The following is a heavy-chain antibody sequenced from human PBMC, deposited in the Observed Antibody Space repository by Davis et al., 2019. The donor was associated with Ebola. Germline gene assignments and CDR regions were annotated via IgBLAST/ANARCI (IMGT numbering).Heavy chain of an antibody. D-gene: IGHD2/OR15-2a*01. CDR1: GGSISSYY. V-gene: IGHV4-59*01. J-gene: IGHJ5*02. Sequence: SETLSLTCTVSGGSISSYYWTWIRQPPGKGLEWIGYIYYSGSTNYNPSLKSRVTISVDTSKNQFSLKLTSMTAADTAVYYCARTVLQGWFDPWGQGTLVTVSS. CDR2: IYYSGST. CDR3: ARTVLQGWFDP.